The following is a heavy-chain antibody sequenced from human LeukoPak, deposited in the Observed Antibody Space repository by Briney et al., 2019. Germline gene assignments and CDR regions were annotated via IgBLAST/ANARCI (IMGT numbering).Heavy chain of an antibody. D-gene: IGHD3-22*01. CDR1: GYTFTSNY. CDR3: ARDLRDYYDSSGYYYYYGMDV. CDR2: INPSGGST. V-gene: IGHV1-46*01. J-gene: IGHJ6*02. Sequence: ASVKVSCKAYGYTFTSNYMHWVRQAPGQGLEWMGIINPSGGSTSYAQKFQGRVTMTRDTSTSTVYMELSSLRSEDTAVYYCARDLRDYYDSSGYYYYYGMDVWGQGTTVTVSS.